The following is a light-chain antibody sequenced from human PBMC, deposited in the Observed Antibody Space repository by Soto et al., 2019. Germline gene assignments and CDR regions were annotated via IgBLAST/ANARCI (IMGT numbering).Light chain of an antibody. CDR2: LNSDGSH. V-gene: IGLV4-69*01. Sequence: QAVLTQSPSASASLGASVTLTCTLSSGHSSYAIAGHQQQPEKGPRYLMKLNSDGSHSTWDGIPDRFSGSSSGAERYLTVSRLQSEDEADYYCQTWGTGIVVFGGGTKVTVL. J-gene: IGLJ2*01. CDR3: QTWGTGIVV. CDR1: SGHSSYA.